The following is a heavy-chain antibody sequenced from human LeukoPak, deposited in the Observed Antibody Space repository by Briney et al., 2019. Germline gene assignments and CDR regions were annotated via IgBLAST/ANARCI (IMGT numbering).Heavy chain of an antibody. J-gene: IGHJ4*02. V-gene: IGHV3-43*02. CDR3: AKEGPIGYSYGYQGGFDY. D-gene: IGHD5-18*01. Sequence: SGGSLTLSCAASGFTFDDYAMHWVRQAPGKGLEWVSLISGEGGSTYYADSVKGRFTISRDNSKNSLYLQMNSLRTEDTALYYCAKEGPIGYSYGYQGGFDYWGQGTLVTVSS. CDR1: GFTFDDYA. CDR2: ISGEGGST.